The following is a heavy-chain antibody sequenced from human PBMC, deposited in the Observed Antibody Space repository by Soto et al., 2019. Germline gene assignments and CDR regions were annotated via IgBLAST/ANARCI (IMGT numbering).Heavy chain of an antibody. D-gene: IGHD2-15*01. CDR1: GYTFTSYD. CDR2: MNPNSGNT. V-gene: IGHV1-8*01. CDR3: ARGPRYCSGGSCYPHG. Sequence: ASVKVSCKASGYTFTSYDINWVRQATGQGLEWMGWMNPNSGNTGYAQKFQGRVTMTRNTSISTAYMELSSLRSEDTAVYYCARGPRYCSGGSCYPHGWGQGTLVTVSS. J-gene: IGHJ4*02.